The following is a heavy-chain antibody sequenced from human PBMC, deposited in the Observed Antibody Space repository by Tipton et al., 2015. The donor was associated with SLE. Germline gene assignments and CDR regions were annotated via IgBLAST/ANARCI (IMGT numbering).Heavy chain of an antibody. CDR2: IYYSGST. CDR1: IGSISSYY. CDR3: ARRIGDRFDY. J-gene: IGHJ4*02. Sequence: TLSLTCTVSIGSISSYYWSWIRQPPGKGLEWIGYIYYSGSTTYNPSLKSRVTISVDTSKNQFSLKLSSVTAADTAVYYCARRIGDRFDYWGQGTLVTVSS. V-gene: IGHV4-59*01. D-gene: IGHD3-16*01.